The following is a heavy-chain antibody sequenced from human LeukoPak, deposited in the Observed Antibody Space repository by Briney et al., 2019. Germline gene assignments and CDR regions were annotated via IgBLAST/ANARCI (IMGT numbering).Heavy chain of an antibody. J-gene: IGHJ5*01. CDR1: GFTFSSYTFSSYW. CDR3: ARGARQYDTKNYYGLFDS. Sequence: GGSLRLSCAASGFTFSSYTFSSYWMSWVRQAPGKGLEWVANIKGDGSEKYYVDSVKGRFTVSRNNAENSLFLQMNSLRAEDPAVYHCARGARQYDTKNYYGLFDSWGQGTLVTVSS. D-gene: IGHD3-10*01. V-gene: IGHV3-7*01. CDR2: IKGDGSEK.